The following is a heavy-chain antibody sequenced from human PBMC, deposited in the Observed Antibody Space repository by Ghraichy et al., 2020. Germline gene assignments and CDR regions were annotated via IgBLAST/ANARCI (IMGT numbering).Heavy chain of an antibody. D-gene: IGHD2-15*01. CDR3: ARDPGYCSGGRCYLEQFDC. V-gene: IGHV3-20*04. Sequence: GGSLRLSCVASGFHFTSYNMNWVRQVPGKGLEWVAGINWNGDTTSYADSVRGRFTISRDNAKNSLYLEMNSLRAEDTAVYYCARDPGYCSGGRCYLEQFDCWGQGTLVTVSS. CDR1: GFHFTSYN. J-gene: IGHJ4*02. CDR2: INWNGDTT.